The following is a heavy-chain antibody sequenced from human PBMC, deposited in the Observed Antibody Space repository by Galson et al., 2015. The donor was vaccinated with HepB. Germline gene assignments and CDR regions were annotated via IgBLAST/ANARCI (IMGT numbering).Heavy chain of an antibody. Sequence: SLRLSCAASGFTFSSYAMSWVRQAPGKGLEWVSGITISGGNTYYADSVKGRFTISRDNSKNTLYLQMNSLRAEDTALYYCAREQKVRRDSPYFDLWGRGTLVTVSS. J-gene: IGHJ2*01. CDR3: AREQKVRRDSPYFDL. V-gene: IGHV3-23*01. CDR1: GFTFSSYA. CDR2: ITISGGNT. D-gene: IGHD2-21*01.